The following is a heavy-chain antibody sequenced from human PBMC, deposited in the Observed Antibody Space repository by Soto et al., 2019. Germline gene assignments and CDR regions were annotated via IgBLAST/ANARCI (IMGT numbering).Heavy chain of an antibody. D-gene: IGHD2-2*03. Sequence: EEQLVESGGGLVQPGGSLKLSCAASGFNLSGSAVHWVRQASGKGLEWVGRIRSKAKSYATAYGASVRGRFTISRDDSKNTAYLQMNSVKTEDTAVYYCSLGIVLIPATIDDYKDVWGKGTTVTVSS. V-gene: IGHV3-73*01. CDR2: IRSKAKSYAT. CDR1: GFNLSGSA. J-gene: IGHJ6*03. CDR3: SLGIVLIPATIDDYKDV.